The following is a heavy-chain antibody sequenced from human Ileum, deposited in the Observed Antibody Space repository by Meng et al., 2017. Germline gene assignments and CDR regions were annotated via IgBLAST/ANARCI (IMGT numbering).Heavy chain of an antibody. V-gene: IGHV2-5*02. J-gene: IGHJ5*02. Sequence: SGPTLVKPTQTLTLTCTFSGFSLSTSGVGVGWIRQPPGKALEWLALIYWDDDKRYSPSLKSRLTITKDTSKNQVVLTMTNMDPVDTATYYCAHTAPYYDFWSGYYTHNWFDPWGQGNLVNVSS. D-gene: IGHD3-3*01. CDR3: AHTAPYYDFWSGYYTHNWFDP. CDR2: IYWDDDK. CDR1: GFSLSTSGVG.